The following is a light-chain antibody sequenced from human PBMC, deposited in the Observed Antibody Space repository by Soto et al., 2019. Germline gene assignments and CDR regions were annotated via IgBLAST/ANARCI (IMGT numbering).Light chain of an antibody. V-gene: IGLV1-44*01. J-gene: IGLJ2*01. CDR1: RSNIGSNT. CDR2: SGD. Sequence: QSVLTQPPSASGTPGQRVNISCSGSRSNIGSNTVNWYQHLPGTAPKLLIYSGDQGPSGVPDRFSGSKSGTSASLAISGLQSEDEADYYCATWDDSLNAVVFGGGTKLTVL. CDR3: ATWDDSLNAVV.